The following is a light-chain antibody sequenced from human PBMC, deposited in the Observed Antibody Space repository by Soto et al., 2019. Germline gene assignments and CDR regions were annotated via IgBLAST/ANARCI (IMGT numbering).Light chain of an antibody. Sequence: DIQMTQSPSTLSASIGDSVTITCRASQSISNWLAWYQQKPGKAPKLLIYKASTLKSGVPSRFSGSGSGTEFTLTISSLQPDDFATYYCQHYNSYSEAFDQGTKVELK. CDR2: KAS. CDR3: QHYNSYSEA. J-gene: IGKJ1*01. V-gene: IGKV1-5*03. CDR1: QSISNW.